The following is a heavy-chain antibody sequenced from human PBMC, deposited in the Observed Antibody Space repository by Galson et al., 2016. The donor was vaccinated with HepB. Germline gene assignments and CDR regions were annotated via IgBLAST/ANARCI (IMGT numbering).Heavy chain of an antibody. D-gene: IGHD3-3*01. CDR2: MNPRDGGS. J-gene: IGHJ4*02. CDR1: GYTFTSFD. CDR3: TQARGSGFGVAPDY. V-gene: IGHV1-8*01. Sequence: SVKVSCKASGYTFTSFDINWVRQVPGQGLEWMGWMNPRDGGSGSTQTFQGRVTLTRDISTSTAYMQLSSLTSDDSAIYYCTQARGSGFGVAPDYWGPGTLISVSS.